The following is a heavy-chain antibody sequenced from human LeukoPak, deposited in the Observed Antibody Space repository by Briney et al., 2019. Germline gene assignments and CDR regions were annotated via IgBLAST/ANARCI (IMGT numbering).Heavy chain of an antibody. D-gene: IGHD2-21*02. Sequence: GRSLRLSCAASGFTFSSYGMHWVRQAPGKGLEWVAVISYDGSNKYYADSVKGRFTISRDNSKNTLYLQMNSLRAEDTAVYYCATGGYCGGDCHNPWGQGTMVTVSS. CDR3: ATGGYCGGDCHNP. CDR1: GFTFSSYG. CDR2: ISYDGSNK. V-gene: IGHV3-30*03. J-gene: IGHJ3*01.